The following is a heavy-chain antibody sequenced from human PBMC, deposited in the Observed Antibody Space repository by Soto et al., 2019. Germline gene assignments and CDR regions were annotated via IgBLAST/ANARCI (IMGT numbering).Heavy chain of an antibody. Sequence: EVQLVESGGGLVQPGGSLRLSCTGSGFTVSNNYMNWVRQAPGKGLEWVSVIYRGGETHYADSVKGRFTISRDSSKNTVLLQMSGRRADDGAVDYCARAPPGFGGNGYCWLDPWGQGTLVTVSS. J-gene: IGHJ5*02. V-gene: IGHV3-66*01. CDR3: ARAPPGFGGNGYCWLDP. CDR1: GFTVSNNY. D-gene: IGHD2-2*03. CDR2: IYRGGET.